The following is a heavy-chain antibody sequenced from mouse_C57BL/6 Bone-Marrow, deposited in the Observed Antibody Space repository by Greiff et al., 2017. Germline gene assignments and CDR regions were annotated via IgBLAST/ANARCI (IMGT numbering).Heavy chain of an antibody. CDR3: ARRPNYYAMDY. CDR1: GYTFTSYW. Sequence: QVQLQQPGAELVKPGASVKMSCKASGYTFTSYWITWVKQRPGQGLEWIGDIYPGSGSTNSNEKFKSKATLTVDTSSSTAYMQLSSLTSEDSAVYYCARRPNYYAMDYWGQGTSVTVSS. V-gene: IGHV1-55*01. J-gene: IGHJ4*01. CDR2: IYPGSGST.